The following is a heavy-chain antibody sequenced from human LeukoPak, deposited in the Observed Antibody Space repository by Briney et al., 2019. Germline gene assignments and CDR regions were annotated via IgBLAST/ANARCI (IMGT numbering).Heavy chain of an antibody. V-gene: IGHV4-59*01. J-gene: IGHJ4*02. CDR3: ARVITMVRGAKQYYFDY. D-gene: IGHD3-10*01. CDR1: GGSISSYY. CDR2: IYYSGST. Sequence: SETLSLTCTVSGGSISSYYWSWIRQPPGKGLEWIGYIYYSGSTNYNPSLKSRVTISVDTSKNQFSLKLSSVTAADTAVYYCARVITMVRGAKQYYFDYWGQGTLVTVSS.